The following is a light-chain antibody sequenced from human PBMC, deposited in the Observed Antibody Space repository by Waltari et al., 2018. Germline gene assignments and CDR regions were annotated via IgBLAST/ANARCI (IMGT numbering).Light chain of an antibody. Sequence: DIQLTQSPPFLSASVGDRVTITCRASQGISSSLAWYQQKPGKAPQLLVNAASTWQSGVPSRFSGSGSGTEFTLTISSLQPEDFATYYCQQLIDYPLTFGGGTKVEIK. CDR2: AAS. CDR3: QQLIDYPLT. CDR1: QGISSS. J-gene: IGKJ4*01. V-gene: IGKV1-9*01.